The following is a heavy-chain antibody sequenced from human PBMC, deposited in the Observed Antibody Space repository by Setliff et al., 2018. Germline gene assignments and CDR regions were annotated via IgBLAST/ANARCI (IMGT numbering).Heavy chain of an antibody. CDR2: VYYSGYT. V-gene: IGHV4-39*07. CDR1: GGSVSSTSHY. Sequence: SETLSLTCTVSGGSVSSTSHYWGWIRQAPGKGMEWIGSVYYSGYTYSKPSLQSRVSMSVDASKRQFSLKLGSATAADTAVYYCARINFYVSSGYYYAPDYWGQGTLVTVSS. CDR3: ARINFYVSSGYYYAPDY. J-gene: IGHJ4*02. D-gene: IGHD3-22*01.